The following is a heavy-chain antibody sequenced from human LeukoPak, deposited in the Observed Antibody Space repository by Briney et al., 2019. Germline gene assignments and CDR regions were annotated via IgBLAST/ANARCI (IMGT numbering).Heavy chain of an antibody. V-gene: IGHV1-18*01. Sequence: GASVKVSCKASGYSFTSYGISWVRQAPGQGLEWMGWISGYNGDTNYAQKLQGRVTMTTDTSTSTAYMELRSLRSDDTAVYYCARGWNYGGNFDTFDIWGQGTMVTVSS. CDR3: ARGWNYGGNFDTFDI. J-gene: IGHJ3*02. D-gene: IGHD4-23*01. CDR2: ISGYNGDT. CDR1: GYSFTSYG.